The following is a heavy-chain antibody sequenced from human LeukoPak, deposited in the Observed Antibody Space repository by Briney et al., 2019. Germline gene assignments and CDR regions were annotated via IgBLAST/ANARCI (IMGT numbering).Heavy chain of an antibody. Sequence: PSETLSLTCAVYGGSISSYYWNWIRQPPGEGLEWIGYINYSGSTDYNPSLKSRVTISIDTSKNQFSLKVISVTAADTAVYYCARSWGYIDYWGQGTLVTVSS. J-gene: IGHJ4*01. CDR2: INYSGST. D-gene: IGHD3-16*02. CDR3: ARSWGYIDY. V-gene: IGHV4-59*01. CDR1: GGSISSYY.